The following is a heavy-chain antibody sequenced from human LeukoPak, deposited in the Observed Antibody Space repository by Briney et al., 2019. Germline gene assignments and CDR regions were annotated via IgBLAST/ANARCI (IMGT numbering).Heavy chain of an antibody. V-gene: IGHV1-46*01. CDR3: ARGSGWLQYREPLDY. J-gene: IGHJ4*02. D-gene: IGHD5-24*01. Sequence: GASVKVSCKASGYTFISYYIHWVRQAPGQGLEWMGLINPNGGSTNYAQKFQGRVTITADESTSTAYMELSSLRSEDTAVYYCARGSGWLQYREPLDYWGQGTLVTVSS. CDR1: GYTFISYY. CDR2: INPNGGST.